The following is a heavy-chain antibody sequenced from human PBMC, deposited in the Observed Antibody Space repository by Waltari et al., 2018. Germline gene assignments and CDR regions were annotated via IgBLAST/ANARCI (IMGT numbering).Heavy chain of an antibody. J-gene: IGHJ6*02. D-gene: IGHD6-19*01. V-gene: IGHV4-34*01. CDR1: GGSFSGYY. CDR2: INHSGST. CDR3: ARVWSIAVAGLYYYYYGMDV. Sequence: QVQLQQWGAGLLKPSETLSLTCAVYGGSFSGYYWSWIRQPPGKGLEWIGEINHSGSTNYNPALKGRVTISVDTSKNQFSLKLSSVTAADTAVYYCARVWSIAVAGLYYYYYGMDVWGQGTTVTVSS.